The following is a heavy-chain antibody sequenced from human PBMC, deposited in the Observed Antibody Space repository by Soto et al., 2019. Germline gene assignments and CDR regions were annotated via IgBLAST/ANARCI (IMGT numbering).Heavy chain of an antibody. J-gene: IGHJ4*02. CDR1: GGSISSGGYY. CDR3: ARVRGKKLRYFDWLPHYFDY. Sequence: SETLSLTCTVSGGSISSGGYYWSWIRRHPGKGLEWIGYIYYSGSTYYNPSLKSRVTISVDTSKNQFSLKLSSVTAADTAVYYCARVRGKKLRYFDWLPHYFDYWGQGTLVTVSS. CDR2: IYYSGST. V-gene: IGHV4-31*03. D-gene: IGHD3-9*01.